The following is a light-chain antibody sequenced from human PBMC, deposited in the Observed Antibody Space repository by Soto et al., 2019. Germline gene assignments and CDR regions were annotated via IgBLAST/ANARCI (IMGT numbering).Light chain of an antibody. CDR3: QQRSNWPWT. J-gene: IGKJ1*01. CDR1: QSVSSL. Sequence: EIVLTQSPATLSLSPGERATLSCRASQSVSSLLAWYQQKPGQAPRLLIFDSSNRATGIPGRFSGSGSGTDFTLAISSLEPEDFAVYYCQQRSNWPWTFGQGTKVDI. CDR2: DSS. V-gene: IGKV3-11*01.